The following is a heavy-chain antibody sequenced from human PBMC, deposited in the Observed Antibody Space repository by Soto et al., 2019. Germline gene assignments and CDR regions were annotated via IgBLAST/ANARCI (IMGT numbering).Heavy chain of an antibody. V-gene: IGHV4-39*01. CDR3: ARQIAAAFDY. CDR2: IYYSGST. J-gene: IGHJ4*02. D-gene: IGHD6-13*01. CDR1: GGSISSSSYY. Sequence: SETLSLTCTVSGGSISSSSYYWGWIRQPPGKGLEWIGSIYYSGSTYYNPSLKSRVTISVDTSKNQFSLKLSSVTAADTAVYYCARQIAAAFDYWGQGTLVTVSS.